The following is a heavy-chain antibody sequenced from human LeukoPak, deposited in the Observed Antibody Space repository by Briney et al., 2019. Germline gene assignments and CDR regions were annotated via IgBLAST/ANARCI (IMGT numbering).Heavy chain of an antibody. CDR2: IYTSGST. J-gene: IGHJ1*01. CDR1: GGSISSGSYY. CDR3: ARDNSGSYASPYFQH. Sequence: SETLSLTCTVSGGSISSGSYYWSWIRQPAGKGLEWIGRIYTSGSTNYNPSLKSRVTISVDTSKNQFSLKLSSVTAADTAVYYCARDNSGSYASPYFQHWGQGTLVTVSS. V-gene: IGHV4-61*02. D-gene: IGHD1-26*01.